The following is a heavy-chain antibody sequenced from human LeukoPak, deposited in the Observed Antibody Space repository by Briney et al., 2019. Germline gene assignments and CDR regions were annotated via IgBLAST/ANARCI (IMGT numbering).Heavy chain of an antibody. Sequence: ASVKVSCKASGYTFTGYYMHWVRQPPGQGLKWMGWINPNSGGTNYAQKFQGRVTMTRDTSISTAYMELSRLRSDDTAVYYCARDPVDSSGYYYDDAFDIWGQGTMVTVSS. CDR2: INPNSGGT. D-gene: IGHD3-22*01. V-gene: IGHV1-2*02. CDR3: ARDPVDSSGYYYDDAFDI. J-gene: IGHJ3*02. CDR1: GYTFTGYY.